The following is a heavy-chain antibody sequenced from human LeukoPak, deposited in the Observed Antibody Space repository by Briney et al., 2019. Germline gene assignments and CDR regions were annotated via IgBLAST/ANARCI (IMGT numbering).Heavy chain of an antibody. CDR1: GFTLTDYY. CDR3: ARDFHAFDI. J-gene: IGHJ3*02. Sequence: GGSLRLSCAASGFTLTDYYMSWIRQAPGKGLEWVSSISSSGHNIYYADSVKGRFTISRDSATNSLYLQMNSLRAEDTAVYFCARDFHAFDIWVQGTMVTVSS. V-gene: IGHV3-11*04. CDR2: ISSSGHNI.